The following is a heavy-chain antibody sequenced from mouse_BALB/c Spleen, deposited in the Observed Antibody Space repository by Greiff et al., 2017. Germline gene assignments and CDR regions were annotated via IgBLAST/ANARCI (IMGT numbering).Heavy chain of an antibody. CDR1: GFTFSSFG. V-gene: IGHV5-17*02. J-gene: IGHJ4*01. D-gene: IGHD2-1*01. Sequence: EVQVVESGGGLVQPGGSRKLSCAASGFTFSSFGMHWVRQAPEKGLEWVAYISSGSSTIYYADTVKGRFTISRDNPKNTLFLQMTSLRSEDTAMYYCARLRSDGNYDAMDYWGQGTSVTVSS. CDR2: ISSGSSTI. CDR3: ARLRSDGNYDAMDY.